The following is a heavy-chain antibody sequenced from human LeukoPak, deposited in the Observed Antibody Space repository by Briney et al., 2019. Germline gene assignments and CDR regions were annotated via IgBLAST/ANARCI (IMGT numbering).Heavy chain of an antibody. Sequence: SVKVSCKASGGTFSSYAISWVRQAPGQGLEWMGGIIPIFGTANYAQKFQGRVTITADESTSTAYMELSSLRSEDTGVYYCARLSSSHYYYYGMDVWGQGTTVTVSS. V-gene: IGHV1-69*01. CDR3: ARLSSSHYYYYGMDV. CDR1: GGTFSSYA. D-gene: IGHD6-19*01. J-gene: IGHJ6*02. CDR2: IIPIFGTA.